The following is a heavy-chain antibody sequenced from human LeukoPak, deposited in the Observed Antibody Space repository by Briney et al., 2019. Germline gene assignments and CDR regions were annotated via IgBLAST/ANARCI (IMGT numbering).Heavy chain of an antibody. J-gene: IGHJ3*02. CDR2: ISSSSSYI. CDR3: ARDIGDIVVVPAAIDAFDI. Sequence: GGSLRLSCAASGFTFSSYSMNWVRQAPGKGLEWVSSISSSSSYIYYADSVKGRFTISRDNAKNSLYLQMNSLRAEDTAVYYCARDIGDIVVVPAAIDAFDIWGQGTMVTVSS. CDR1: GFTFSSYS. D-gene: IGHD2-2*02. V-gene: IGHV3-21*01.